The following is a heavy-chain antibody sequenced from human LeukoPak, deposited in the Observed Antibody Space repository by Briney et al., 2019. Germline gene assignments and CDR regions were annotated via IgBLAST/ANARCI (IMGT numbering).Heavy chain of an antibody. CDR1: GYTFTSYE. CDR3: ARVTMVRGVIPFDI. V-gene: IGHV1-8*03. CDR2: MNPNSGNT. Sequence: ASVKVSCKASGYTFTSYEINWVRQATGQGLEWMGWMNPNSGNTGYAQKFQGRGTITRNTSISTAYMELSSLRSEDTAVYYCARVTMVRGVIPFDIWGQGTMVTVSS. D-gene: IGHD3-10*01. J-gene: IGHJ3*02.